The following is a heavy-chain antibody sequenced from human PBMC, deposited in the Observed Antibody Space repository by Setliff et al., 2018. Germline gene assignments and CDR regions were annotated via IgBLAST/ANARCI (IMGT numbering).Heavy chain of an antibody. Sequence: GGSLRLSCTASGFTFSNAWMSWVRQAPGKGLEWVGRIKRITDSGTTDHAAPVKGRFTVSRDDSISTLYLQMNSLKTEDTAVYYCTTSPISSGWHSNFDYNRDVWGQGTTVTV. J-gene: IGHJ6*02. CDR1: GFTFSNAW. V-gene: IGHV3-15*01. CDR2: IKRITDSGTT. D-gene: IGHD6-19*01. CDR3: TTSPISSGWHSNFDYNRDV.